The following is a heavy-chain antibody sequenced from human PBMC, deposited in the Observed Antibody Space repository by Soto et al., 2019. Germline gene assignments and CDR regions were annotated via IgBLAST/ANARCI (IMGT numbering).Heavy chain of an antibody. CDR3: AGWEYDYYMDV. J-gene: IGHJ6*03. CDR2: IYYSGST. D-gene: IGHD1-26*01. CDR1: GGSISSSSYY. V-gene: IGHV4-39*01. Sequence: PSETLSLTCTVSGGSISSSSYYWGWIRQPPGKGLEWIGSIYYSGSTYYNPSLKSRVTISVDTSKNQFSLKLSSVTAADTAVYYCAGWEYDYYMDVWGKGTTVTVSS.